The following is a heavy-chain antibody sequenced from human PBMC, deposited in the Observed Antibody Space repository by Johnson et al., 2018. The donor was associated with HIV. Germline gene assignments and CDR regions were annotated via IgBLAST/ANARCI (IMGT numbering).Heavy chain of an antibody. Sequence: HVQLVESGGGLVKPGGSLRLSCAASGFTFSSYAMHWVRQAPGKGLEWVAVISHDGSNKYYADSVKGRFTISRDNSKNTLYLQMNSLRAEDTALYYCAKGGIATRFFDIWGQGTMVTVSS. CDR2: ISHDGSNK. J-gene: IGHJ3*02. D-gene: IGHD6-6*01. CDR3: AKGGIATRFFDI. CDR1: GFTFSSYA. V-gene: IGHV3-30*04.